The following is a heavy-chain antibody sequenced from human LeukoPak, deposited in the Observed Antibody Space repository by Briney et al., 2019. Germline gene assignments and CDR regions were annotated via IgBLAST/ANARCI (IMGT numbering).Heavy chain of an antibody. CDR3: TRVSIHGDSDY. Sequence: SETLSLTCTVSGGSINYYYWSWIRQSPGKGLEWIGYIYYTGRTKYNPSLQSRVTISVDTSKDQFSLNLSSVSAADTAVYFCTRVSIHGDSDYWGQGTLVTVSS. D-gene: IGHD3-16*02. J-gene: IGHJ4*02. CDR1: GGSINYYY. CDR2: IYYTGRT. V-gene: IGHV4-59*01.